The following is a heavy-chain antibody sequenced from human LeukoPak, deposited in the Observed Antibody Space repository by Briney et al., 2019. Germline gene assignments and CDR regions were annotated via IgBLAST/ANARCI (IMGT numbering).Heavy chain of an antibody. J-gene: IGHJ5*02. CDR1: GYTFTSYG. D-gene: IGHD2-2*01. CDR3: ARLREDIVVVPAAMLNWFDP. CDR2: LSAYNGNT. Sequence: ASVKVSCKTSGYTFTSYGISWVRQAPGQGLEWMGWLSAYNGNTNYAQKLQGRVTMTTDTSTSTAYMELRSLRSDDTAVYYCARLREDIVVVPAAMLNWFDPWGQGTLVTVSS. V-gene: IGHV1-18*04.